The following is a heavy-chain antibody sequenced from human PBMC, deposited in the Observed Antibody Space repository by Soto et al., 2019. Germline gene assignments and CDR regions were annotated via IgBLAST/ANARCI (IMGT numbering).Heavy chain of an antibody. J-gene: IGHJ4*02. D-gene: IGHD3-16*01. CDR2: IIPIFGTA. CDR1: GGTYSSYA. Sequence: ASVKVSCKASGGTYSSYAISWVRQAPGQGLEWMGGIIPIFGTANYAQKFQGRVTITADESTSTAYMELSSLRSEDTAVYYCARGVGSANNYDYWGQGTLVTVSS. V-gene: IGHV1-69*13. CDR3: ARGVGSANNYDY.